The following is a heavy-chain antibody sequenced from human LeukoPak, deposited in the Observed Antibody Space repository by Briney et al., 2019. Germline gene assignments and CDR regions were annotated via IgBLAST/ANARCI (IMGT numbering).Heavy chain of an antibody. V-gene: IGHV1-69*04. CDR2: IIPILGIA. Sequence: SVKVSCKASGGTFSSYAISWVRQAPGQGLEWMGRIIPILGIANYAQKFQGRVTITADKSTSTAYMELSSLRSEDTAVYYCAALRYSYGYGYWGQGTLVTVSS. CDR1: GGTFSSYA. D-gene: IGHD5-18*01. J-gene: IGHJ4*02. CDR3: AALRYSYGYGY.